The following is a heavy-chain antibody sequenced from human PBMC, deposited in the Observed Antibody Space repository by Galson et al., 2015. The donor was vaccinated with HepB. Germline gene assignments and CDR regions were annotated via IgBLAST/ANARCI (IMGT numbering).Heavy chain of an antibody. CDR1: GYTFTSYG. CDR3: ARRGVWYDSSGYDSGSLFDY. J-gene: IGHJ4*02. V-gene: IGHV1-18*01. D-gene: IGHD3-22*01. Sequence: SVKVSCKASGYTFTSYGISWVRQAPGQGLEWMGWISAYNGNTNYAQKLQGRVTMTTDTSTSTAYMELRSLRSDDTAVYYCARRGVWYDSSGYDSGSLFDYWGQGTLVTVSS. CDR2: ISAYNGNT.